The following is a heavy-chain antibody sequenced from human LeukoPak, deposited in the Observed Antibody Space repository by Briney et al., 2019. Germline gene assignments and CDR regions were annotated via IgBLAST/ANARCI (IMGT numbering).Heavy chain of an antibody. Sequence: ASVKVSCKASGYTITGYYMHWVRQAPGQGLEWMGWINANNDGSIYAQKFQGRITMTRDTSINTAYMELSRLRSDDTAVYYCARKRGVGVDTNAFDMWGQGTMVTVSS. CDR1: GYTITGYY. V-gene: IGHV1-2*02. CDR3: ARKRGVGVDTNAFDM. J-gene: IGHJ3*02. D-gene: IGHD3-3*01. CDR2: INANNDGS.